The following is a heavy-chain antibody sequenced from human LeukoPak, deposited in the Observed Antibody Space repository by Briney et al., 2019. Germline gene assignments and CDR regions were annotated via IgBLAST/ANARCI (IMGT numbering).Heavy chain of an antibody. CDR1: GYTFTSHH. CDR3: ARGYSSGWYVKDY. D-gene: IGHD6-19*01. Sequence: ASVRVSCKASGYTFTSHHINWVRQAAGQGLEWMGWMNPNSGNTAYAQKFQGRVTMTWDTSINTAYMELGSLRSDDTAVYYCARGYSSGWYVKDYWGQGTLVTVSS. CDR2: MNPNSGNT. J-gene: IGHJ4*02. V-gene: IGHV1-8*02.